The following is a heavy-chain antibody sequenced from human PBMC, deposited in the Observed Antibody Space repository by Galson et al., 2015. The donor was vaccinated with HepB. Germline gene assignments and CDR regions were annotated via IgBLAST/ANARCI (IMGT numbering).Heavy chain of an antibody. V-gene: IGHV5-51*01. J-gene: IGHJ3*01. CDR1: GNNFNNYW. CDR2: IHPGDSEI. Sequence: QSGAEVKKPGESLKISCKDLGNNFNNYWIGWVRQMPGKGLEWMGIIHPGDSEIRYSPSFQGQVTISADKSISTAYLQWSSLEASDTGMYFCARDPSPAPSAPGVFGVWGQGTMVTVSS. D-gene: IGHD2-2*01. CDR3: ARDPSPAPSAPGVFGV.